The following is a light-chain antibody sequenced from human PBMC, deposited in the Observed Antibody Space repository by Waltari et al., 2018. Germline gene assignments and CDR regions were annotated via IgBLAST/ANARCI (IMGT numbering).Light chain of an antibody. Sequence: DIQMTQSPSSLSASVGDSVTITCRASQTISSYLAWYQQTPGKVPKLLIYAASSLESGVPSRFSGSGSGTEFTLTISSLQPEDFATYYCQQHNSHPWTFGQGTKVEIK. V-gene: IGKV1-17*03. CDR3: QQHNSHPWT. J-gene: IGKJ1*01. CDR2: AAS. CDR1: QTISSY.